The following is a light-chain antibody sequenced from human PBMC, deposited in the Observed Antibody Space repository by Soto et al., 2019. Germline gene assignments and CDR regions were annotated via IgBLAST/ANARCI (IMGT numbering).Light chain of an antibody. V-gene: IGKV3-20*01. CDR2: GAS. Sequence: EIVLPQSPGTLSLSPGERATLSCRASQSVSSSYLAWYQQKPGQAPRLLIYGASSRATGIPDRFSGSGSGTDFTLTISRLEPEDFAVYYCQHYGSSPLTFGGGTKVEIK. J-gene: IGKJ4*01. CDR1: QSVSSSY. CDR3: QHYGSSPLT.